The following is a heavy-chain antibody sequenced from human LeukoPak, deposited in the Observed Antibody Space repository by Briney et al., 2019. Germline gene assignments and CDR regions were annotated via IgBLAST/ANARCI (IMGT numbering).Heavy chain of an antibody. CDR2: INHSGST. V-gene: IGHV4-34*01. D-gene: IGHD2-2*01. CDR1: GGSFSGYY. Sequence: SETLSLTCAVYGGSFSGYYWSWIRQPPGKGLEWIGEINHSGSTNYNPSLKSRVTISVDTSKNQFSLKLSSVTAADTAVYYCARGVVVPAARYYYYYGMDVWGQGTAVIVSS. J-gene: IGHJ6*02. CDR3: ARGVVVPAARYYYYYGMDV.